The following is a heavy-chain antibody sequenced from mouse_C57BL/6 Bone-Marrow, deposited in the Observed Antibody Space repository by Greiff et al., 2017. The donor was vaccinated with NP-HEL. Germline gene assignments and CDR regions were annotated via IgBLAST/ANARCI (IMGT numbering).Heavy chain of an antibody. CDR2: IYPRSGNT. CDR1: GYTFTSYG. J-gene: IGHJ1*03. D-gene: IGHD2-1*01. V-gene: IGHV1-81*01. CDR3: AGRAIYYGNFMWYFDV. Sequence: VQLQQSGAELVRPGASVKLSCKASGYTFTSYGISWVKQRTGQGLEWIGEIYPRSGNTYYNEKFKGKATLTADKSSSTAYMELRSLTSEDSAVYFCAGRAIYYGNFMWYFDVGGTGTTVTVSS.